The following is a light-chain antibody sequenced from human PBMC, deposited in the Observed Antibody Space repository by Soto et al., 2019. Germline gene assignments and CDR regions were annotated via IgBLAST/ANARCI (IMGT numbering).Light chain of an antibody. V-gene: IGLV2-23*01. Sequence: SVLAQPASVSGSPGQSITISCTGTSDDVGAYNSVSWYQQLPHKAPQVILYKGTQRPSGVSSRSSGSTSGNAASLTISGLQADDEADYFCCSSAPESTYVFGTGTKVTVL. CDR2: KGT. J-gene: IGLJ1*01. CDR1: SDDVGAYNS. CDR3: CSSAPESTYV.